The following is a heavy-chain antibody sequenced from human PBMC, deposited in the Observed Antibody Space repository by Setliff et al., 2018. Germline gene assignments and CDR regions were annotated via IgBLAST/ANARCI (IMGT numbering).Heavy chain of an antibody. D-gene: IGHD5-18*01. Sequence: SETLSLTCTVSGASISDYYWTWIRQPAGKELEWIGRVSASGSTTYNPSLKSRVTMSVDTSRNQISLNLTSVTAADTAMYYCARETKYSYGGRGGDHYYTDVWGKGTTVTVSS. CDR1: GASISDYY. CDR2: VSASGST. CDR3: ARETKYSYGGRGGDHYYTDV. V-gene: IGHV4-4*07. J-gene: IGHJ6*03.